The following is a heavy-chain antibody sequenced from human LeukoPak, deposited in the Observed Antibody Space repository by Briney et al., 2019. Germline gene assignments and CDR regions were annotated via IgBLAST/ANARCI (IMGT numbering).Heavy chain of an antibody. Sequence: GGSLRLSCAASGFTFDDYGMSWVRQAPGKGLEWVSGINWNGGSTGYADSVKGRFTISRDNAKNSLYLQMNSLRAEDTALYYCARVTGYYYYYYMDVWGKGTTVTVSS. CDR3: ARVTGYYYYYYMDV. CDR1: GFTFDDYG. CDR2: INWNGGST. J-gene: IGHJ6*03. V-gene: IGHV3-20*04.